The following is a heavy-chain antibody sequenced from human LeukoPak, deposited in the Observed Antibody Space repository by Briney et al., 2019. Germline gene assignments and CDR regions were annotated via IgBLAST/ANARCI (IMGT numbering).Heavy chain of an antibody. J-gene: IGHJ4*02. V-gene: IGHV3-30*02. CDR1: GFTFSSYG. Sequence: GGSLTLSCAASGFTFSSYGMHWARQATGKGLEWVAFIRYDGSNKYYADSVKGRFTISRDNSKNTLYLQMNSLRTEDTAVYYCAKGGAYYDSYLIDYWGQGTLVTVSS. CDR3: AKGGAYYDSYLIDY. CDR2: IRYDGSNK. D-gene: IGHD3-22*01.